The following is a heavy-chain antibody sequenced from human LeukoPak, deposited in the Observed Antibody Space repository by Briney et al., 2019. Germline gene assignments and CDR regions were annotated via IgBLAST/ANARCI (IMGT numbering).Heavy chain of an antibody. CDR1: GYTFTSYY. D-gene: IGHD2-21*02. CDR3: ATSGPYCGGDCSSFFDY. Sequence: ASVKVSCKASGYTFTSYYMHWVRQAPGQGLEWMGIINPSGGSTSYAQKFQGRVTITTDESTSTAYMELSSLRSEDTAVYYCATSGPYCGGDCSSFFDYWGQGTLVTVSS. J-gene: IGHJ4*02. V-gene: IGHV1-46*01. CDR2: INPSGGST.